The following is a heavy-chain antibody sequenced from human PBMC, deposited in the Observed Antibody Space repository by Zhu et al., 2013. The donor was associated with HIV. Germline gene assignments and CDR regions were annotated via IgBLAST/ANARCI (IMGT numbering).Heavy chain of an antibody. Sequence: QVQLVQSGAEVKKPGASVRISCQASGYTFTTYTIHWVRQATGQGLEWMGWMNPNSGNTGYAQNFQGRLTMTRDTSISTAYMELSSLRSEDTAVYYCARVTGSADFWGQGTLVTVSS. CDR1: GYTFTTYT. D-gene: IGHD2-15*01. CDR2: MNPNSGNT. V-gene: IGHV1-8*02. J-gene: IGHJ4*02. CDR3: ARVTGSADF.